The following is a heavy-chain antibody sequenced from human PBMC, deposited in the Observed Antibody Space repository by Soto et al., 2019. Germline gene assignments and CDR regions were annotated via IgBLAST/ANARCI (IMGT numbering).Heavy chain of an antibody. D-gene: IGHD3-16*01. J-gene: IGHJ4*02. Sequence: SVKVSCKASVYTLTGYYVNLARQAPGQGLEWMGWINPDNGVPNYAQKFQGRVTLSRDTSINTAYMELSRLTSDDTAMYYCARTDYLFSTLTYYFDHWGQGTLVTLS. V-gene: IGHV1-2*02. CDR3: ARTDYLFSTLTYYFDH. CDR1: VYTLTGYY. CDR2: INPDNGVP.